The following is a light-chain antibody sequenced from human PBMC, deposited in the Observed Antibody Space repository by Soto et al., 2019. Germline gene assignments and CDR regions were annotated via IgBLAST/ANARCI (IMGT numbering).Light chain of an antibody. CDR3: QQYGSVPLT. CDR1: QSVSTSY. V-gene: IGKV3-20*01. Sequence: EIVLTQSPGTLSLSPGERATLSCRASQSVSTSYLAWYQQKPGQAPRLLIYGASSRATGIPDRFSGSWSGADFSLTISRQEPEDFAVYYCQQYGSVPLTFGGGTKVEIK. CDR2: GAS. J-gene: IGKJ4*01.